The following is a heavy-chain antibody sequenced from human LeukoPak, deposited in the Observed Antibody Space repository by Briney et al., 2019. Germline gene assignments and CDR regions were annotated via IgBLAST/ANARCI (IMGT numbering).Heavy chain of an antibody. CDR1: GYRFSTYW. Sequence: ESLKTSCQGSGYRFSTYWIGWVRQMPGKGLEYMGIIYPGDSNTRYSPSFQGQVTISVDKSISTAYLQWSSLKASDTAMYFCARHAYGSAEYGMDVWGQGTTVTVS. D-gene: IGHD3-10*01. J-gene: IGHJ6*02. CDR3: ARHAYGSAEYGMDV. CDR2: IYPGDSNT. V-gene: IGHV5-51*01.